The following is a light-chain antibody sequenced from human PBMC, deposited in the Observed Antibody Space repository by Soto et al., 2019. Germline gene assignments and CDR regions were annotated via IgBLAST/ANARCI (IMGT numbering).Light chain of an antibody. CDR2: DAS. V-gene: IGKV1-5*02. CDR3: QQYDSYSLT. Sequence: DIKLTPSPSTRASSAGRAGIIICRASQSITTWLAWYQQKPGKAPKLLIYDASSLESGVPSRFSGSGSGTEFTLTISSLQPDDFATYYCQQYDSYSLTFGQGTKVDIK. J-gene: IGKJ1*01. CDR1: QSITTW.